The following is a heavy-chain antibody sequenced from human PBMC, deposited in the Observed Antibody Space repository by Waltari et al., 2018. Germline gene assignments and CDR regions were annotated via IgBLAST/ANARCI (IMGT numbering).Heavy chain of an antibody. CDR3: ARELGYYDFWSGYLNWFDP. Sequence: QLQLQESGPGLVKPSETLSLTCTVSGGSISSSSYYWGWIRQPPGKGLEWIGSIYYSGSTYYNPSRKSRVTISVDTSKNQFSLKLSSVTAADTTVYYCARELGYYDFWSGYLNWFDPWGQGTLVTVSS. CDR1: GGSISSSSYY. J-gene: IGHJ5*02. V-gene: IGHV4-39*07. CDR2: IYYSGST. D-gene: IGHD3-3*01.